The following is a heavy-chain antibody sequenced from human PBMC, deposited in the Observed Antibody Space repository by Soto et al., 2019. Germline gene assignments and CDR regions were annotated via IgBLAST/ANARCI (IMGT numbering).Heavy chain of an antibody. CDR2: IYYSGST. J-gene: IGHJ2*01. CDR3: ARAPIVVVPGSDWYFDL. V-gene: IGHV4-30-4*01. CDR1: GGSISSGDYY. Sequence: QVQLQESGPGLVKPSQTLSLTCTVSGGSISSGDYYWSWIRQPPGKGLEWIGYIYYSGSTYYNPSLKSRVTISVDTSKNQFSLKLSSVTAADTAVYYCARAPIVVVPGSDWYFDLWGRGTLVTVSS. D-gene: IGHD2-21*02.